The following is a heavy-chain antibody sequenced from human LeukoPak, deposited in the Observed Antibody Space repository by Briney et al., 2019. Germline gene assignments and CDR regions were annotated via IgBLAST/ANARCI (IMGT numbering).Heavy chain of an antibody. CDR2: IYYSGST. V-gene: IGHV4-59*01. CDR3: AREKARESGYSYGYAFDS. CDR1: GGSISSYY. Sequence: SETLSLTCTVPGGSISSYYWSWIRQPPGKGLEWIGYIYYSGSTNYNPSLKSRVTISVDTSKNQFSLKLSSVTAADTAVYYCAREKARESGYSYGYAFDSWGQGTLVTVSS. J-gene: IGHJ4*02. D-gene: IGHD5-18*01.